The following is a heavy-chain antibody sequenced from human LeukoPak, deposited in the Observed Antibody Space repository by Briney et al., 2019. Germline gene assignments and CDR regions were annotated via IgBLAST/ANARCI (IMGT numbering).Heavy chain of an antibody. J-gene: IGHJ6*03. D-gene: IGHD2-2*01. Sequence: ASVQVSCKASGYTLPSYYLHWVRQAPGPGLEWMGIINPSGGSTIYAQNFQGRVTMTRDMSTSTVYMELSSLRSGDTAVYYCARDFGVTQLPNYYMDVWGKGTTVTVSS. CDR2: INPSGGST. CDR3: ARDFGVTQLPNYYMDV. CDR1: GYTLPSYY. V-gene: IGHV1-46*01.